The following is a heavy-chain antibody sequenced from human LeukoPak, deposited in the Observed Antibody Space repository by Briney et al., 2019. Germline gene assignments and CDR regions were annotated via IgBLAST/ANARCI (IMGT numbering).Heavy chain of an antibody. CDR3: ARDLPPTLRYGMDA. Sequence: ASVKVSCKASGYTFTGYYMHWVRQAPGQGLEWMGWINPNSGGTNYAQKFQGRVTMTRDTSISTAYMELSRLRSDDTAVYYCARDLPPTLRYGMDAWGQGTTVTVSS. CDR1: GYTFTGYY. V-gene: IGHV1-2*02. CDR2: INPNSGGT. J-gene: IGHJ6*02.